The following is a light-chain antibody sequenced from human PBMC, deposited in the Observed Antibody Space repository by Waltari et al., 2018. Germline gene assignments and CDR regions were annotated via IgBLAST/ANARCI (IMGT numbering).Light chain of an antibody. CDR1: SGSVSISPY. V-gene: IGLV8-61*01. J-gene: IGLJ2*01. Sequence: QTVVTQEPSFPVSPGGTVTLTCGLSSGSVSISPYPSWYQQTPGQPPRALIYSTNTRSSGVPDRFSGSILGNKAALTITGAQADDESDYHCVLYMGSDILIGGGTKLTVL. CDR3: VLYMGSDIL. CDR2: STN.